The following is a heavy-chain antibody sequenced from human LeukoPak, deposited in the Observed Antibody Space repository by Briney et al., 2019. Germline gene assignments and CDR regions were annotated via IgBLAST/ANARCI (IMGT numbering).Heavy chain of an antibody. CDR3: AKYIGSSGRWFDP. CDR1: GFAFSSYA. V-gene: IGHV3-23*01. J-gene: IGHJ5*02. D-gene: IGHD2-15*01. CDR2: IGTNTFST. Sequence: PGGSLRLSCAASGFAFSSYAMSWVRQAPGKGLEWVSSIGTNTFSTYYAGSVKGLFTISRDNSKNTLFLQMNSLRAEDTAIYYCAKYIGSSGRWFDPWGQGTLVTVSS.